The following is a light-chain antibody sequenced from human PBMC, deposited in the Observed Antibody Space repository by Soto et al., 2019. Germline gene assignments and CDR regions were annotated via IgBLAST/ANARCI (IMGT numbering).Light chain of an antibody. CDR3: QQYGTSPRT. V-gene: IGKV3-20*01. J-gene: IGKJ1*01. Sequence: ILLTPAPGTLSLSPGESATLSCRASQSVNSGYLAWYQQKPGQAPRLLIHGASSRATGIPDRFSGSGSGTDFSLTISRLEPEDFAVYYCQQYGTSPRTFGQGTKVDIK. CDR2: GAS. CDR1: QSVNSGY.